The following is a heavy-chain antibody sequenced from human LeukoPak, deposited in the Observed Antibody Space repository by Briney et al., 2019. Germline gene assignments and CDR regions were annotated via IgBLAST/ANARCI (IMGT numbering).Heavy chain of an antibody. CDR1: GFTFSSYA. D-gene: IGHD3-10*01. V-gene: IGHV3-23*01. J-gene: IGHJ4*02. Sequence: GGSLRLSCAASGFTFSSYAMSWVRQAPGKGLEWVSAISGSGGSTYYADSVKGRFTISRDYSKNTLYLQMNSLRAEDTAVYYCAKDNKYYYGSGSYYIFDYWGQGTLVTVSS. CDR3: AKDNKYYYGSGSYYIFDY. CDR2: ISGSGGST.